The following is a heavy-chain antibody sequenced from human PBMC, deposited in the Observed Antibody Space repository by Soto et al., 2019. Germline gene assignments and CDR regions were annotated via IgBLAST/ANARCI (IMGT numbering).Heavy chain of an antibody. CDR1: GYTFTSYY. Sequence: QVQLVQSGAEVQKPGASVKVSCKASGYTFTSYYMHWVRQAPGQGLEWMGIINPSGTRTTYAQKFQGRVTMTRDTSTSTVYMELTSLRSDDTAVYYCARSACSCGTCYQGHFDYWSQGTLVTVSS. CDR3: ARSACSCGTCYQGHFDY. D-gene: IGHD2-15*01. V-gene: IGHV1-46*01. J-gene: IGHJ4*02. CDR2: INPSGTRT.